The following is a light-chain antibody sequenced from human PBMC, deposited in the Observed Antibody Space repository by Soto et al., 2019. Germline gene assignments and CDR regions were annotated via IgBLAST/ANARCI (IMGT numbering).Light chain of an antibody. V-gene: IGKV2-40*01. Sequence: DIVMTQTPLSLPVSPGEPASMSCRSSQSLLDSDNGNTYLDWYLQKPGQSPQLLMYMLSYRASGVPDRFSGSGSGTDFTLKISRVEAEDVGLYYCMQRKEFPWTFGQGTKVELK. CDR1: QSLLDSDNGNTY. CDR3: MQRKEFPWT. CDR2: MLS. J-gene: IGKJ1*01.